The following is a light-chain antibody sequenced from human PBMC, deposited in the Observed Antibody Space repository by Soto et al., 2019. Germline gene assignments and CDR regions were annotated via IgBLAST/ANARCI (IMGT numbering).Light chain of an antibody. J-gene: IGKJ4*01. CDR1: QSVDTY. CDR3: QQYRSWLT. CDR2: GAS. V-gene: IGKV3-15*01. Sequence: EIVMTQSPATLSVSPGERATLSCRASQSVDTYLAWYQLKPGQAPRVLIYGASTRATGAPARFSGSGSGTEFTLTISSLQSEDSAVYYCQQYRSWLTFGGGTKVEIK.